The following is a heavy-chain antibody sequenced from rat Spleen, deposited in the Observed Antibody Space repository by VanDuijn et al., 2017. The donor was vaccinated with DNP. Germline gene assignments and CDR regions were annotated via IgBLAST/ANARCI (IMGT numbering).Heavy chain of an antibody. CDR1: GFTFSSFP. V-gene: IGHV5-46*01. J-gene: IGHJ4*01. Sequence: EVQLVESGGGLVQPGRSLKVSCAASGFTFSSFPMAWVRQAPTGGLEWVATISANSGGTYYPDSVKGRFTISRDAAKSSLYLQMNSLKTEDTAIYYCARGRLYPHYAMDAWGQGTSVTVSS. D-gene: IGHD1-2*01. CDR3: ARGRLYPHYAMDA. CDR2: ISANSGGT.